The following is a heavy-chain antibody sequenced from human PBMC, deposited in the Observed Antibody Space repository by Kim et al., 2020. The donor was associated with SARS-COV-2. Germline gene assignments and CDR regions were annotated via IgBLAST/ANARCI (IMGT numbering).Heavy chain of an antibody. CDR2: ISGSGGGT. Sequence: GGSLRLSCAASGFTFRNYGMSWVRQAPGKGLEWVSTISGSGGGTYYADSVKGRFTISRDNSKNTYLQMNSLRAEDTAVYYCAKEGSGYETDYWGQGTLVT. CDR1: GFTFRNYG. D-gene: IGHD5-12*01. J-gene: IGHJ4*02. V-gene: IGHV3-23*01. CDR3: AKEGSGYETDY.